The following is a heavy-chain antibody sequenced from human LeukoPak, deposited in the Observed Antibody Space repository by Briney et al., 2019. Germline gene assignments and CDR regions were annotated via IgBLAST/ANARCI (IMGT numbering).Heavy chain of an antibody. D-gene: IGHD6-19*01. V-gene: IGHV3-23*01. CDR1: GFTFSNSG. CDR2: ISGSGGST. CDR3: AKGEVIAVARYFSTKKNWYFDL. J-gene: IGHJ2*01. Sequence: PGTSLRLSCAASGFTFSNSGMHWVRQAPGKGLEWVSAISGSGGSTYYADSVKGRFTISRDNSKNTLYLQMNSLRAEDTAVYYCAKGEVIAVARYFSTKKNWYFDLWGRGTLVTVSS.